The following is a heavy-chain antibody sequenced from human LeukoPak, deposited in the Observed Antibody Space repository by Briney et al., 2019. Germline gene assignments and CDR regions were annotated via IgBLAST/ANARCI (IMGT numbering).Heavy chain of an antibody. Sequence: GGSLRLSCAASGFTFSTYNMNWVRQAPGKGLEWVSYISSSSGTIYYADSVKGRFTISRDNARNSLYLQMNSLRDEDTAVYYCARDGLHTAHFDYWGQGTLVTVSS. CDR1: GFTFSTYN. J-gene: IGHJ4*02. CDR2: ISSSSGTI. D-gene: IGHD5-18*01. V-gene: IGHV3-48*02. CDR3: ARDGLHTAHFDY.